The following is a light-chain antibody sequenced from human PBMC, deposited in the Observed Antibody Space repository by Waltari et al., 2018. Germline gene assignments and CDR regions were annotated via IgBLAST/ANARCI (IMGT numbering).Light chain of an antibody. Sequence: QSALTQPASVSGSPGQSITISCTGTSSEVGGYNYVSWYQQHPGKAPKLMIYDVNKRPSGVSNRFSGSKSGNTASLTISGLQAEDEADYYCSSYTSSSTRVVFGGGTKLTVL. J-gene: IGLJ2*01. CDR3: SSYTSSSTRVV. CDR1: SSEVGGYNY. CDR2: DVN. V-gene: IGLV2-14*01.